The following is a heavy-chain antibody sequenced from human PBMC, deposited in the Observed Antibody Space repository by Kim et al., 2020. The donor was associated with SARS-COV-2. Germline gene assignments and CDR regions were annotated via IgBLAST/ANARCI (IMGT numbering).Heavy chain of an antibody. CDR2: ISYDGSNE. J-gene: IGHJ4*02. V-gene: IGHV3-30*18. D-gene: IGHD1-26*01. Sequence: GGSLRLSCAASGFTFNTYCMHWVRQAPGKGLEWVAVISYDGSNEYYADSVKGRFTISRDNSKNTLYLQMNSLRMEDTAVYYCAQSFGGSYFGYDYWGQGTLVTVSS. CDR1: GFTFNTYC. CDR3: AQSFGGSYFGYDY.